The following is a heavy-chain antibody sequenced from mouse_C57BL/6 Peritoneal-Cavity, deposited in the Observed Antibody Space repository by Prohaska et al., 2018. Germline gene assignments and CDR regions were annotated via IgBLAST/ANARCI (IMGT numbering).Heavy chain of an antibody. J-gene: IGHJ4*01. CDR2: SSGGGGNT. Sequence: EVMLVESGGGLVKPGGSLKLSCAASGFTFSSYTMSWVRQTPEKRLEWVATSSGGGGNTYYPDSVKGRFTISRDNAKNTLYLQMSSLRSEDTALYYCARQGLIYYDYDDAMDYWGQGTSVTVSS. D-gene: IGHD2-4*01. V-gene: IGHV5-9*01. CDR3: ARQGLIYYDYDDAMDY. CDR1: GFTFSSYT.